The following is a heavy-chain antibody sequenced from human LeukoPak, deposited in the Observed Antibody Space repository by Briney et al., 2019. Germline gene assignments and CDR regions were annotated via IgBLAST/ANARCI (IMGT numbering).Heavy chain of an antibody. CDR2: ISSSGSTI. D-gene: IGHD3-16*02. J-gene: IGHJ5*02. V-gene: IGHV3-11*01. Sequence: GGSLRLSCAASGFTFSDYYMSWIRQAPGKGLEWVSYISSSGSTIYYADSVKGRFTISRDNAKNSLYLQMNSLRAEDTAVYYCARDNSVGDIAWWFDPWGQGTLVTVSS. CDR1: GFTFSDYY. CDR3: ARDNSVGDIAWWFDP.